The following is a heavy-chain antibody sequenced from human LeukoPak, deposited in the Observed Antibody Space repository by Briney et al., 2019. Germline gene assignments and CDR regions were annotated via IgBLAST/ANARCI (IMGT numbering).Heavy chain of an antibody. CDR3: ARQRGVGAFVM. CDR1: GFSFTSYW. V-gene: IGHV5-10-1*01. J-gene: IGHJ3*02. Sequence: GESLKISCKGSGFSFTSYWISWVRQMPGEGLEWMGRIDPSDSSTNYSPSFQGHVTISADKSIITASLQWSSLKASDTAMYYCARQRGVGAFVMWGQGTMVTVSS. CDR2: IDPSDSST.